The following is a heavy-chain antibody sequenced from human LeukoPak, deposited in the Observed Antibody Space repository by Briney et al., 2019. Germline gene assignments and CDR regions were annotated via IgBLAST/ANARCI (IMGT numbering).Heavy chain of an antibody. Sequence: SETLSLTCTVSGGSISSYYWSWIRQPPGKGLEWIGYIYYSGSTNYNPSLKSRVTISVDTSKNQFPLKLSSVTAADTAVYYCASHQGYCSGGSCYSFDYWGQGTLVTVSS. CDR1: GGSISSYY. CDR3: ASHQGYCSGGSCYSFDY. V-gene: IGHV4-59*01. CDR2: IYYSGST. D-gene: IGHD2-15*01. J-gene: IGHJ4*02.